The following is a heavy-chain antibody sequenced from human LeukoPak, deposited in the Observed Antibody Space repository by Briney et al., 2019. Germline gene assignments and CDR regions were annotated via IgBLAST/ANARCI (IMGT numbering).Heavy chain of an antibody. Sequence: PSETLSLTCTVSGVSFNSFYWSWIRQPPGKGLEGIGYIYYNRGSYYNPSLKSRVTISLDTSRNQFSLKLTSVTAADTALYYCARGGGFNPYYFDHWGQGALVTVSS. CDR3: ARGGGFNPYYFDH. CDR2: IYYNRGS. D-gene: IGHD5-24*01. J-gene: IGHJ4*02. CDR1: GVSFNSFY. V-gene: IGHV4-59*01.